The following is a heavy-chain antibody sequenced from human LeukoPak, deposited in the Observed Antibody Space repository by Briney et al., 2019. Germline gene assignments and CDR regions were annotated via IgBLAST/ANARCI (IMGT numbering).Heavy chain of an antibody. J-gene: IGHJ6*03. Sequence: SETLSLTCTVSGGSISSNNYYWGWIRQPPGKGLEWIGSIYYSGGTYYNPSLKSRVTISVDTSKNQFSLKLSSVTAADTAVYYCARAYGGYGADYYYYMDVWGKGTTVTVSS. CDR2: IYYSGGT. CDR3: ARAYGGYGADYYYYMDV. V-gene: IGHV4-39*01. CDR1: GGSISSNNYY. D-gene: IGHD4-17*01.